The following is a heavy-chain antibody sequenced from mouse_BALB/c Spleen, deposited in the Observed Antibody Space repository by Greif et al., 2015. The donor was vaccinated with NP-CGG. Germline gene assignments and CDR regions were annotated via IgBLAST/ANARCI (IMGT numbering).Heavy chain of an antibody. CDR2: IYPSDSYT. V-gene: IGHV1-69*02. CDR3: TIPRVYGNPWFAY. J-gene: IGHJ3*01. CDR1: GYTFTSYW. D-gene: IGHD2-1*01. Sequence: QVQLQQSGAELVRPGASVKLSCKASGYTFTSYWINWVKQRPGQGLEWIGNIYPSDSYTNYNQKFKDKATLTVDKSSSTAYMQLSSPTSEDSAVYYCTIPRVYGNPWFAYWGQGTLVTVSA.